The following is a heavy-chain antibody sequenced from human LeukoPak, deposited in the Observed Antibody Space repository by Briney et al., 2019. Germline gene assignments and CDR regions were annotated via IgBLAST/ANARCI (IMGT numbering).Heavy chain of an antibody. CDR3: ARGQQLVRDYFDY. J-gene: IGHJ4*02. CDR1: GFTFSSYA. CDR2: ISYDGSNK. V-gene: IGHV3-30*04. Sequence: HPGGSLRLSCAASGFTFSSYAMHWVRQAPGKGLEWVAVISYDGSNKYYADSVKGRFTISRDNSKSTLYLQMNSLRAEDTAVYYCARGQQLVRDYFDYWGQGTLVTVSS. D-gene: IGHD6-13*01.